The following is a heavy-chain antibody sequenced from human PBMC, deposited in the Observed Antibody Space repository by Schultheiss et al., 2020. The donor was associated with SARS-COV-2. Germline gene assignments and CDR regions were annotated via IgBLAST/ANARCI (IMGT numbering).Heavy chain of an antibody. CDR3: AKDEEYSSSSGGALDY. D-gene: IGHD6-6*01. Sequence: GGSLRLSCVASGFTFSSYGMHWVRQAPGKGLEWVAVISYDGSNKYYADSVKGRFTISRDNSKNTLYLQMNSLRAEDTAVYYCAKDEEYSSSSGGALDYWGQGTLVTVSS. CDR1: GFTFSSYG. CDR2: ISYDGSNK. V-gene: IGHV3-30*18. J-gene: IGHJ4*02.